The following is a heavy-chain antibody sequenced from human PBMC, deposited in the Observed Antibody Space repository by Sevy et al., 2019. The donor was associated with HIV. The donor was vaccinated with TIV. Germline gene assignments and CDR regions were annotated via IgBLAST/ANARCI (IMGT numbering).Heavy chain of an antibody. CDR3: ARCKSGYGYALNY. CDR2: IHSADTT. D-gene: IGHD5-18*01. Sequence: GGSLRLSCAASGFTVNSNYMTWVRQAPGKGLEGVPVIHSADTTYHADAVKDRFTISRDNFKNTLYLHMSSLRAEDTAVYYCARCKSGYGYALNYWGQGTLVTVSS. CDR1: GFTVNSNY. V-gene: IGHV3-66*01. J-gene: IGHJ4*02.